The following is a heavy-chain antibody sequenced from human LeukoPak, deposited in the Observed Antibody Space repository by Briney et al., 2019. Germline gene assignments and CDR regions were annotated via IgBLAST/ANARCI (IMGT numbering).Heavy chain of an antibody. CDR2: IYYSGST. CDR3: ARETGHAFDI. V-gene: IGHV4-59*01. Sequence: SETLSLTCTVSGGSISSYYWSWIRQPPGKGLEGIGYIYYSGSTNYNPSLKSRVTISVDTSKNQFSLKLSSVTAADTAVYYCARETGHAFDIWGQGTMVTVSS. J-gene: IGHJ3*02. CDR1: GGSISSYY.